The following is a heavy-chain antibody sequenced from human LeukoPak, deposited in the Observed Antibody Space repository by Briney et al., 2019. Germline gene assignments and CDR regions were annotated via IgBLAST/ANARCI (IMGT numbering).Heavy chain of an antibody. CDR3: ASFALVPQEVVVAATPYYYYGMDV. V-gene: IGHV1-3*01. D-gene: IGHD2-15*01. J-gene: IGHJ6*02. CDR1: GYTFTSYA. CDR2: INAGNGNT. Sequence: ASVKVSCKASGYTFTSYAMHWVRQAPGQRLEWMGWINAGNGNTKYSQKFQGRVTITRDTSASTAYMELSSLRSEDTAVYYCASFALVPQEVVVAATPYYYYGMDVWGQGTTVTVSS.